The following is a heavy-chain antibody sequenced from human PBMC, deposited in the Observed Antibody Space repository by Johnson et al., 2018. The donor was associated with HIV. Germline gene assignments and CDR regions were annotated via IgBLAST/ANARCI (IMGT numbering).Heavy chain of an antibody. CDR2: ISYDGSNK. Sequence: VQLVESGGGVVQPGRSLRLSCAASGFTFSSYAMHWVRQAPGKGLEWVAVISYDGSNKYYADSVKGRFTISRDNSKNTLYLQMNSLRAEDTAVYYCARGGYCRVGSCYPYDAFDIWGQGTMVNVSS. D-gene: IGHD2-15*01. CDR3: ARGGYCRVGSCYPYDAFDI. J-gene: IGHJ3*02. V-gene: IGHV3-30*04. CDR1: GFTFSSYA.